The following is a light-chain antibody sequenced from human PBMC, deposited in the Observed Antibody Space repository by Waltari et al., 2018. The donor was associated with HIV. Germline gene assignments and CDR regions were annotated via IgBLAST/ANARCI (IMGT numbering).Light chain of an antibody. Sequence: DIQMAQSPSSLSASVGDRVTITCQASQDIANYLNWYQHKPGKAPKLLIYDAPSSETGVPSRFSGSGSGTDFTFTISSLQPEDIATYFYQHYDNLPQPFGPGTKVEIK. CDR3: QHYDNLPQP. J-gene: IGKJ1*01. CDR1: QDIANY. CDR2: DAP. V-gene: IGKV1-33*01.